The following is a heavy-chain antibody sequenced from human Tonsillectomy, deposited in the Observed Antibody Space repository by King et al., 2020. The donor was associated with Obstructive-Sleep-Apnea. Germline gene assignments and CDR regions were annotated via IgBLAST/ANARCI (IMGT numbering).Heavy chain of an antibody. CDR3: ARARNRGAFDI. CDR1: GGSISSYY. Sequence: QLQESGPGLVKPSETLSLTCTVSGGSISSYYWSWIRQPPGKGLEWIGYIYYSGSTNYNPSLKSRVTISVDTSKNQFSLKLSSVTAADTAVYYCARARNRGAFDIWGQGTMVTVSS. J-gene: IGHJ3*02. D-gene: IGHD1-14*01. V-gene: IGHV4-59*01. CDR2: IYYSGST.